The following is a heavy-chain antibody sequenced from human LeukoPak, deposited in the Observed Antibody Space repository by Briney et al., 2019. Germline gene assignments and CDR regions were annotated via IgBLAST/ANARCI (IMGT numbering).Heavy chain of an antibody. D-gene: IGHD3-22*01. J-gene: IGHJ1*01. V-gene: IGHV3-23*01. Sequence: GGSLRLSCAASGFSFSNYAMSWVRQAPGKGPEWVPGISSSGLRTYYADSVKGRFTISRDNSKNTLYLQMNSLRAEDTAVYYCAKRDFYDSSGFAAFFEVWGQGTLVTVSS. CDR2: ISSSGLRT. CDR3: AKRDFYDSSGFAAFFEV. CDR1: GFSFSNYA.